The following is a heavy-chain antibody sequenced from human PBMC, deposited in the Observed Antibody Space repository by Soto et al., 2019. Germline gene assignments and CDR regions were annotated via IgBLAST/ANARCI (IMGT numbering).Heavy chain of an antibody. J-gene: IGHJ5*02. V-gene: IGHV4-59*08. CDR1: GGSISSYY. Sequence: PSATLSLTCTVSGGSISSYYWSWIRQPPGKGLEWIGYIYYSGSTNYNPSLKSRVTISVDTSKNQFSLKLSSVTAADTAVYYCARHRMTIAAAFNWFDPWGQGTLVTVSS. CDR2: IYYSGST. D-gene: IGHD6-13*01. CDR3: ARHRMTIAAAFNWFDP.